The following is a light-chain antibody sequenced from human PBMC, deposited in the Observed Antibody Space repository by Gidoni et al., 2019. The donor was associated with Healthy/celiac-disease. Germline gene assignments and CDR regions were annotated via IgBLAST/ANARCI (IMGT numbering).Light chain of an antibody. Sequence: DTQTTTSPYSLPASVGDRVTITCRASQSISSYLNWYQQKPGKAPKLLIYAASSLQSGVPSRFSGSGSGTDFTLTISSLQPEDFATYYCQQGYSTPYTFXQXTKLEIK. V-gene: IGKV1-39*01. CDR1: QSISSY. CDR3: QQGYSTPYT. J-gene: IGKJ2*01. CDR2: AAS.